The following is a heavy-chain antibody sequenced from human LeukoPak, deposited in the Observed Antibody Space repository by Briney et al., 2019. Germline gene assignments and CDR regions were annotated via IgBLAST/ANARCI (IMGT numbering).Heavy chain of an antibody. Sequence: PGGSLRLSCAASGFTFSSYSMNWVRQAPGKGLEWVSSISSSSSYIYYADSVKGRFTISRDNAKNSLYLQMNSLRAEDTAVYYCAKDKYCYGPLDYGDYWGQGTLVTVSS. CDR1: GFTFSSYS. D-gene: IGHD5-18*01. V-gene: IGHV3-21*01. CDR3: AKDKYCYGPLDYGDY. J-gene: IGHJ4*02. CDR2: ISSSSSYI.